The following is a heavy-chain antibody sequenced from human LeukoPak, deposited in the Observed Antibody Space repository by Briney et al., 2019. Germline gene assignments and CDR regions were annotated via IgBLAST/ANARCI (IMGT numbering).Heavy chain of an antibody. CDR3: ARSYGDYFDY. Sequence: GGSLRLSCAASGFTFSSYEMIWVRQAPGKGLEWVSYISSSGSTIYYADSVKGRFTISRDNAKNSLYLQMNSLRAEDTAVYYCARSYGDYFDYWGQGTLVTVSS. CDR1: GFTFSSYE. D-gene: IGHD4-17*01. V-gene: IGHV3-48*03. CDR2: ISSSGSTI. J-gene: IGHJ4*02.